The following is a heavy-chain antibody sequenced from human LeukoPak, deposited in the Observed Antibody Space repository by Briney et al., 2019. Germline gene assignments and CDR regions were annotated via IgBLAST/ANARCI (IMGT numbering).Heavy chain of an antibody. CDR1: GFTLSSHW. D-gene: IGHD6-6*01. CDR2: INSDGSST. J-gene: IGHJ4*02. V-gene: IGHV3-74*01. CDR3: ARGGKYSSSAFDY. Sequence: GGSLRLSCAASGFTLSSHWMHWVRQAPGKGLVWVSRINSDGSSTSYADSVKGRFTISRDNAKNTLYLQMNSLRADDTAVYYCARGGKYSSSAFDYWGQGTQVTVSS.